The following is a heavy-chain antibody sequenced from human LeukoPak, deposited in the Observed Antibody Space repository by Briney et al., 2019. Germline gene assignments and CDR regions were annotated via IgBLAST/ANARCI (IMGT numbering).Heavy chain of an antibody. D-gene: IGHD1-26*01. CDR1: GFTFSSYA. J-gene: IGHJ4*02. CDR3: ARDGSGSYMDY. CDR2: ISYDGSNK. V-gene: IGHV3-30-3*01. Sequence: GRSLRLSCAASGFTFSSYAMHWVRQAPGKGLEWVAVISYDGSNKYYADSVKGRLTISRDNSKNTLYLQMNSLRAEDTAVYYCARDGSGSYMDYWGQGTLVTVSS.